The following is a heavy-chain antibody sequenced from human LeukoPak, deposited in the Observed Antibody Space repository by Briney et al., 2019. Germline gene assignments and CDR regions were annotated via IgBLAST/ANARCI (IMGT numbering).Heavy chain of an antibody. D-gene: IGHD6-19*01. V-gene: IGHV1-69*13. CDR2: IIPIFGTA. J-gene: IGHJ4*02. CDR3: ARTSVAGTNFDY. Sequence: SVRVSCKASGYTFTNYYMHWVRQAPGQGLEWMGGIIPIFGTANYAQKFQGRVTITADESTSTAYMELSSLRSEDTAVYYCARTSVAGTNFDYWGQGTLVTVSS. CDR1: GYTFTNYY.